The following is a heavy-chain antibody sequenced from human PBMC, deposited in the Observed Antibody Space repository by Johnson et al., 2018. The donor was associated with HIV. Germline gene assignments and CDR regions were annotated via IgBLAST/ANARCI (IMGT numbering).Heavy chain of an antibody. J-gene: IGHJ3*02. CDR3: AKDLGNWDSPRSAFDM. CDR1: GFTFDDYA. CDR2: ISWNSGSI. Sequence: VQLVESGGGLVQPGRSLRLSCAASGFTFDDYAMHWVRQAPGKGLEWVSGISWNSGSIGYADSVKGRFTISRDNAKNSLYLQLNSLRAEDTAVYYCAKDLGNWDSPRSAFDMWG. V-gene: IGHV3-9*01. D-gene: IGHD1/OR15-1a*01.